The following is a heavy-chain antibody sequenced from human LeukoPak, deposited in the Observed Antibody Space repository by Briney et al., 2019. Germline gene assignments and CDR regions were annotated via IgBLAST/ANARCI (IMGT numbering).Heavy chain of an antibody. J-gene: IGHJ4*02. CDR2: IYTSGST. CDR1: GGSISSYY. D-gene: IGHD3-22*01. V-gene: IGHV4-4*07. CDR3: ARERRIGNTYYYDSSGSSYFDY. Sequence: SETLSLTCTVSGGSISSYYWSWIRQPAGKGLEWIGRIYTSGSTNYNPSLKSRVTMSVDTSKNQFSLKLSSVTAADTAVYYCARERRIGNTYYYDSSGSSYFDYWGQGTLVTVSS.